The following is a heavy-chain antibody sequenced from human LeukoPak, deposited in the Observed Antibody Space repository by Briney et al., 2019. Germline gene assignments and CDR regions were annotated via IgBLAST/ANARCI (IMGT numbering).Heavy chain of an antibody. CDR1: GFAFSNSA. CDR3: AGVDTAVVGHYYGMDV. V-gene: IGHV3-23*01. Sequence: GGSLRLSCAASGFAFSNSAMSWVRQPPEKGLEWVSGISASGANTYYADSVKGRFTISRDNSKNTLYLQMDTLRAEDTAVYYCAGVDTAVVGHYYGMDVWGQGTTVTVSS. D-gene: IGHD5-18*01. CDR2: ISASGANT. J-gene: IGHJ6*02.